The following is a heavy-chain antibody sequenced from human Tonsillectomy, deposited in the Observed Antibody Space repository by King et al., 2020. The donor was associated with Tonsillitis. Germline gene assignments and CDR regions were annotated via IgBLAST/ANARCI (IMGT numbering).Heavy chain of an antibody. V-gene: IGHV3-53*04. Sequence: VQLVESGGGLVQPGGSLRLSCAASGFTVSNSYMSWVRQAPGKGLEWVSLIYSGGSTYYADSVKGRFTISRHNSKNTLYLQMNSLRVEDPAVYYCARSAGSYAYGMDVWGQGTTVTVSS. D-gene: IGHD3-10*01. CDR2: IYSGGST. CDR3: ARSAGSYAYGMDV. J-gene: IGHJ6*02. CDR1: GFTVSNSY.